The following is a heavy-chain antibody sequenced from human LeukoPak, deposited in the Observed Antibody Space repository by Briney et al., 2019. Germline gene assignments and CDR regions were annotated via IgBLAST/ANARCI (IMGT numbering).Heavy chain of an antibody. D-gene: IGHD2-8*01. V-gene: IGHV3-21*01. CDR1: GFTFSSYS. CDR3: ARENIVLMVYAIDD. CDR2: ISSSSSYI. J-gene: IGHJ4*02. Sequence: NPGGSLRLSCAASGFTFSSYSMNWVRQAPGKGLEWVSSISSSSSYIYYADSVKGRFTIPRDNAKNSLYLQMNSLRAEDTAVYYCARENIVLMVYAIDDWGQGTLVTVSS.